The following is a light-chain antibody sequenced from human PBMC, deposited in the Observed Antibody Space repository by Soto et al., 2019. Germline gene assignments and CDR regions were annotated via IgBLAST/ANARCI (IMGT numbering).Light chain of an antibody. Sequence: DIVMTQSQLSLPVTPGETASIYCRSSQNLLHGNGYNSLEWYLQKPWQSPQLLIYLGSTRASGVPVRFSGSGSGTDFTLKISTVEAEDVGVYYCMQGLQVPFTFGPGTTVAIK. V-gene: IGKV2-28*01. CDR3: MQGLQVPFT. CDR1: QNLLHGNGYNS. CDR2: LGS. J-gene: IGKJ3*01.